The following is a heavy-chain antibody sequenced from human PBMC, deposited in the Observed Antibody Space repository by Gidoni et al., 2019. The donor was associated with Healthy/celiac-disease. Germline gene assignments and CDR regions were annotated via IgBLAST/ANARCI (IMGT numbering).Heavy chain of an antibody. CDR3: AKDAVVVVPAANFDY. CDR1: GFRLSRYA. V-gene: IGHV3-23*01. D-gene: IGHD2-2*01. J-gene: IGHJ4*02. Sequence: VQLLESGRGWVQPGGSLGLYWADPGFRLSRYAMSWVRQAPGTGLEWVSAIRGSGGSTYYADSVKGRFTISRDNSKNPLYLQMNSLRAEATAVYYCAKDAVVVVPAANFDYWGQGTLVTVSS. CDR2: IRGSGGST.